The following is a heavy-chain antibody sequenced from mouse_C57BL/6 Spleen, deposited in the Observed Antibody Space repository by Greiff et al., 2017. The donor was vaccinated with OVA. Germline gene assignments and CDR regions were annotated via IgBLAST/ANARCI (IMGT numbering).Heavy chain of an antibody. V-gene: IGHV1-54*01. CDR3: VSRGDI. CDR2: INPGSGGT. CDR1: GYAFTNYL. Sequence: QVQLQQSGAELVRPGTSVKVSCKASGYAFTNYLIEWVKQRPGQGLEWIGVINPGSGGTNYNEKFKGKATLTADKSSSAAYMQLSSLTSEDSAVYFCVSRGDIWGHGTLVTVSA. J-gene: IGHJ3*01.